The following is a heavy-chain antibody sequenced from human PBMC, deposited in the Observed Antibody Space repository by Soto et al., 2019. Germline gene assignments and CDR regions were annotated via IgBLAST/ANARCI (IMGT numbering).Heavy chain of an antibody. CDR3: ARAGYCTSTSCSKRPEEI. J-gene: IGHJ3*02. CDR1: GFTFSSYW. V-gene: IGHV3-7*03. Sequence: PGGSLRLSCAASGFTFSSYWMSWVRQAPGKGLECVANIKQAGSEKYYVDSVKGRFTISRDNAKNSLYLQMNSLRAEDTAVYYCARAGYCTSTSCSKRPEEIGRQGTMVTVS. D-gene: IGHD2-2*03. CDR2: IKQAGSEK.